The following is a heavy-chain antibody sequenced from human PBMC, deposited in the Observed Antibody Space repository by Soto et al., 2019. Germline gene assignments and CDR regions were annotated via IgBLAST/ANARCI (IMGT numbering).Heavy chain of an antibody. J-gene: IGHJ6*03. CDR2: IYSGGST. CDR3: ARMRXXGGSCYMRYYYYYMDV. D-gene: IGHD2-15*01. CDR1: GFTVSSNY. Sequence: GGSLRLSCAASGFTVSSNYMSWVRQAPGKGLEWVSVIYSGGSTYYADSVKGRFTISRGNSKNTLYLQMNSLRAEDTAVDYCARMRXXGGSCYMRYYYYYMDVXGKGTTVTVSS. V-gene: IGHV3-66*01.